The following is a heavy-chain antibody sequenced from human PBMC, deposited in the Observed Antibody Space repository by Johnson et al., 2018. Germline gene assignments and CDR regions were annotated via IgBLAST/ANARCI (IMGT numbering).Heavy chain of an antibody. J-gene: IGHJ1*01. Sequence: VQLVETGAEVKKPGSSVKVSCKASGGTFSSYAISWVRQAPGQGLEWMGGIIPIFGTANYAQKFQGRVTITADEPTSTAYMELSSLRSEDTAVYYCARDRGVGAPEYFQHWGQGTLVTVSS. V-gene: IGHV1-69*01. CDR1: GGTFSSYA. D-gene: IGHD1-26*01. CDR3: ARDRGVGAPEYFQH. CDR2: IIPIFGTA.